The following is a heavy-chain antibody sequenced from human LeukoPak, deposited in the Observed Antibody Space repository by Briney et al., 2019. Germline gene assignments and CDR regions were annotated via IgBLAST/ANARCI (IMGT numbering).Heavy chain of an antibody. Sequence: ASVKVSCKASGYTFTSYGISWVRQAPGQRLEWMGWINAYNGNTNYAQKLQGRVTMTTDTSTSTAYMELRSLRSDDTAVYYCARGLRAAAGTLHHYWGQGTLVTVSS. D-gene: IGHD6-13*01. CDR3: ARGLRAAAGTLHHY. CDR2: INAYNGNT. CDR1: GYTFTSYG. J-gene: IGHJ4*02. V-gene: IGHV1-18*01.